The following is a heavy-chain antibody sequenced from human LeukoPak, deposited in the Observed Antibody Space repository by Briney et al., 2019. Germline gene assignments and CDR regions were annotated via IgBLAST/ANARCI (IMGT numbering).Heavy chain of an antibody. CDR3: AKGGLAYGYSIHD. V-gene: IGHV3-23*01. CDR2: ISDTGYWT. D-gene: IGHD5-18*01. CDR1: GFTFSTHA. J-gene: IGHJ4*02. Sequence: GGSLRLSCAASGFTFSTHAFSWVRQAPGKGLEWVSAISDTGYWTFYADSVKGRFAISRDNSKNTVFLQMNSLRAEDTAVYYRAKGGLAYGYSIHDWGQGTLVTVSP.